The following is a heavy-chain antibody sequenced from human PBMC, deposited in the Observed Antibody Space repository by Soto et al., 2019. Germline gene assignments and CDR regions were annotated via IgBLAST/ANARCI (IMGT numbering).Heavy chain of an antibody. CDR3: ASAWFGELKDFFY. J-gene: IGHJ4*02. CDR1: GFTFSDHY. Sequence: EVQLVESGGGLVQPGGSLRLSCAASGFTFSDHYMEWVRQAPGKGLEWVGRIRNKANTYTTEYGASVKGRFTISRDDSRNSLPLQMNSLITESTAVYYCASAWFGELKDFFYWDLGTLVTVSS. CDR2: IRNKANTYTT. V-gene: IGHV3-72*01. D-gene: IGHD3-10*01.